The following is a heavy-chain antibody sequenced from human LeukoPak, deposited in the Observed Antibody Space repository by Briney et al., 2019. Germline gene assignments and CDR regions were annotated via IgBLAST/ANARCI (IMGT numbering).Heavy chain of an antibody. Sequence: GGSLRVYCAASGFTFSSFEMNWVRQAPGKGLEWVSFISGSGITVYYADSVKGRFSIARDNAKNSLSLQMSSLRAEDTAVYFCARGAQYDDYFDYWGQGILVTVSS. CDR3: ARGAQYDDYFDY. V-gene: IGHV3-48*03. CDR2: ISGSGITV. J-gene: IGHJ4*02. CDR1: GFTFSSFE. D-gene: IGHD3-3*01.